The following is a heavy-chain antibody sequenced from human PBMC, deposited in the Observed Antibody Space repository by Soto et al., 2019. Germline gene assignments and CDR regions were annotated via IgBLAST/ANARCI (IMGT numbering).Heavy chain of an antibody. J-gene: IGHJ6*02. CDR3: VRDDGGLVRYYYHGWDV. D-gene: IGHD6-6*01. CDR2: ISTNNGNT. Sequence: QVQLVQSGAEVKKPGASVRVSCKASGYTLSSNGISCVRQAPGQRFEWMGWISTNNGNTNYAQQFQRRISMPTDTSMKTAYMELRNLRSDDTAVYYCVRDDGGLVRYYYHGWDVWGQGTTVTVTS. CDR1: GYTLSSNG. V-gene: IGHV1-18*04.